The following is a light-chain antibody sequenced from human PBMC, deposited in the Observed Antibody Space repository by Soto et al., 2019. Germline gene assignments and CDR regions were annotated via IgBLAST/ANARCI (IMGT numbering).Light chain of an antibody. CDR2: DVN. J-gene: IGLJ1*01. CDR1: NTDLGVYGY. Sequence: QSALAQPASVSGSFGQSITTSCSGPNTDLGVYGYVSWYQHHPGKAPKLLIYDVNNRPSGISDRFSGSKSGDTASLTISGLQAEDEADYFCFSKISGFVYGFGTGTKVTV. V-gene: IGLV2-14*01. CDR3: FSKISGFVYG.